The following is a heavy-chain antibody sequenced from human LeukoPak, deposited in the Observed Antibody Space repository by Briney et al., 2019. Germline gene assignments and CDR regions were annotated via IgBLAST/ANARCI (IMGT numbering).Heavy chain of an antibody. CDR3: AKTMLGFLYYFDY. V-gene: IGHV3-23*01. CDR2: ISGSGGST. D-gene: IGHD7-27*01. J-gene: IGHJ4*02. Sequence: GGSQRLSCAASGFTFSSYAMSWVRQAAGKGLEWGSAISGSGGSTYYADSVKGRFTISRDNSKNTLYLQMNSLRAEDTAVYYCAKTMLGFLYYFDYWGQGTLVTVSS. CDR1: GFTFSSYA.